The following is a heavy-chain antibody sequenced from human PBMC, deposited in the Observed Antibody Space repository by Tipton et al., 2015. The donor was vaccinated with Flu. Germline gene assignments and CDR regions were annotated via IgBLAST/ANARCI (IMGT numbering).Heavy chain of an antibody. CDR3: AKTWYTNDLDF. V-gene: IGHV3-23*01. Sequence: SLRLSCAASGFTFGSYTMSWVRQAPGMGLEWVSAVDNGGGSTYYADSVKGRFTISRDNSKNTVYLQMNSLRAEDTAVYYCAKTWYTNDLDFWGQGTLVTVSS. CDR2: VDNGGGST. D-gene: IGHD1-14*01. CDR1: GFTFGSYT. J-gene: IGHJ4*02.